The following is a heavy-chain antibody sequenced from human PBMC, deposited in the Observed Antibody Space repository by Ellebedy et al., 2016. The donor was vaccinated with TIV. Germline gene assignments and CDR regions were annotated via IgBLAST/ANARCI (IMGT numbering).Heavy chain of an antibody. Sequence: GGSLRLXXKGSGYSFTSYWIGWVRQMPGKGLEWMGIIYPGDSDTRYSPSFQGQVTISADKSISTAYLQWSSLKASDTAMYYCARHVWSGANWFDPWGQGTLVTVSS. CDR3: ARHVWSGANWFDP. J-gene: IGHJ5*02. CDR1: GYSFTSYW. CDR2: IYPGDSDT. V-gene: IGHV5-51*01. D-gene: IGHD3-3*01.